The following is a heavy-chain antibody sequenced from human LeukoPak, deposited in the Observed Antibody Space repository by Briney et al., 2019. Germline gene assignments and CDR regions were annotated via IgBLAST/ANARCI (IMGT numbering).Heavy chain of an antibody. CDR1: GFTFCIYA. CDR3: VKEGTSAYFDS. Sequence: PGGSLRLSCVASGFTFCIYAMSWVRQAPGKGLEWVSEIYGSGRRTYYADFLKGRFTISRDNSKNTVHLQMNSLRAEDTAVYYCVKEGTSAYFDSWGQGILVTVPS. D-gene: IGHD2-2*01. V-gene: IGHV3-23*01. J-gene: IGHJ4*02. CDR2: IYGSGRRT.